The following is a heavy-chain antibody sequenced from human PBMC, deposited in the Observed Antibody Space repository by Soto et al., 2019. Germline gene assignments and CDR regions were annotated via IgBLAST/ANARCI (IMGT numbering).Heavy chain of an antibody. CDR2: ISAYNGNT. V-gene: IGHV1-18*01. J-gene: IGHJ4*02. D-gene: IGHD3-10*01. CDR1: GYTFTSYG. Sequence: GASVKVSCKASGYTFTSYGISWVRQAPGQGLEWMGWISAYNGNTNYAQKLQGRVTMTADTSASTAYMELSSLRFEDTAVYYCAKTDYYYLDYWGQGTLVTVSS. CDR3: AKTDYYYLDY.